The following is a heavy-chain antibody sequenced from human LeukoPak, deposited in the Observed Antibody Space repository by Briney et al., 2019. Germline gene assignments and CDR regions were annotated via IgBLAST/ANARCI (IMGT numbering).Heavy chain of an antibody. J-gene: IGHJ4*02. V-gene: IGHV3-23*01. D-gene: IGHD2-2*01. CDR3: ASSVVVPAANFDY. CDR2: IGGGGDSP. Sequence: GGSLRLSCTASGFTFSTYAMNWVRQAPGKGLEWISAIGGGGDSPYYADSVKGRFTISRDNSRNTLYLQMNSLRVEDTVVFYCASSVVVPAANFDYWGQGTLVTVSS. CDR1: GFTFSTYA.